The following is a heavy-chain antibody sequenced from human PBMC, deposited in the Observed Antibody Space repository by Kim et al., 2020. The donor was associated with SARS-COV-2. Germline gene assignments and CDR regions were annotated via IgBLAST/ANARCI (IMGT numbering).Heavy chain of an antibody. D-gene: IGHD2-15*01. J-gene: IGHJ4*02. Sequence: GGSLRLSCAASGFTFSSYSMNWVRQAPGKGLEWVSSISSSSSYIYYADSVKGRFTISRDNAKNSLYLQMNSLRAEDTAVYYCARVVVAATTTYYFDYWGQGTLVTVSS. CDR2: ISSSSSYI. CDR1: GFTFSSYS. V-gene: IGHV3-21*01. CDR3: ARVVVAATTTYYFDY.